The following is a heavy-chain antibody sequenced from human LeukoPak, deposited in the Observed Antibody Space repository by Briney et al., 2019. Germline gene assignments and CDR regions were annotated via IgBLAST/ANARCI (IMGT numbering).Heavy chain of an antibody. J-gene: IGHJ5*02. V-gene: IGHV3-7*05. D-gene: IGHD2-2*01. CDR2: IKQDGSEK. CDR3: ARGGAPYCSSTSCYEDRFDP. Sequence: GGSLRLSCAASGLTFSNYWMSWVRQAPGKGLEWVANIKQDGSEKYYVDSVKGRFTISRDNAKNSLYLQMISLRAEDTAVYYCARGGAPYCSSTSCYEDRFDPWGQGTLVTVSS. CDR1: GLTFSNYW.